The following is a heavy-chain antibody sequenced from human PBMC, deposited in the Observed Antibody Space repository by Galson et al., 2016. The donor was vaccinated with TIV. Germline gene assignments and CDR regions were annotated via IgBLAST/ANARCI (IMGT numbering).Heavy chain of an antibody. J-gene: IGHJ3*01. Sequence: PALVRPTQTLTLTRTFSGFSLTTTEVGVGWIRQPPGKALEWLALIYGDDDERYRPTLKTRLTVTKDTSKNHVVLTMTNMYPVETGTYYCAHRQGMMGGFDVRGQGTMVPVSS. CDR1: GFSLTTTEVG. CDR3: AHRQGMMGGFDV. D-gene: IGHD2-15*01. CDR2: IYGDDDE. V-gene: IGHV2-5*02.